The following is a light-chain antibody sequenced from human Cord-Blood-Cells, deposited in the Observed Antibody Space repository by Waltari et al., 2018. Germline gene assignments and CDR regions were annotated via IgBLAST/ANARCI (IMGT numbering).Light chain of an antibody. V-gene: IGLV2-14*03. CDR3: SSYTSSSTYV. CDR1: SSDVCGYNY. CDR2: DVS. Sequence: QSALTQPASVSGSPGQPITISCTGTSSDVCGYNYVSWYQQHPGKAPKLMIYDVSNRPSGVSNRFSGAKSGNTASLTISGLQAEDEADYYCSSYTSSSTYVFGTGTKVTVL. J-gene: IGLJ1*01.